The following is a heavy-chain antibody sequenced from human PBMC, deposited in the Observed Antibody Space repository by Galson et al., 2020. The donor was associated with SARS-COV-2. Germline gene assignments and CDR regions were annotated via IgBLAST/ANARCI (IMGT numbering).Heavy chain of an antibody. V-gene: IGHV4-59*01. J-gene: IGHJ6*02. CDR1: GGSLSGYH. CDR2: MYYSGST. D-gene: IGHD3-22*01. CDR3: ARDLTMMGGLDV. Sequence: ETSETLSLTCTVSGGSLSGYHWHWIRQPPGKGLEWIGYMYYSGSTKYNTSLKSRVTISVDTSKNQFSLKLSSVTAADTAVYYCARDLTMMGGLDVWGQGTTVTVSS.